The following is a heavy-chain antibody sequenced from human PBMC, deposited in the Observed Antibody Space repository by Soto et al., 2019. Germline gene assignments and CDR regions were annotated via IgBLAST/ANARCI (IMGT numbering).Heavy chain of an antibody. CDR3: ARDRGDYYYGMDV. V-gene: IGHV3-33*01. CDR2: IWYDGSNK. CDR1: GFTFSSYG. Sequence: QVQLVESGGGVVQPGRSLRLSCAASGFTFSSYGMHWVRQAPGKGLEWVAVIWYDGSNKYYADSVKGRFTISRDNSKNTLYLQMNRLRAEDTAVYYWARDRGDYYYGMDVWGQGTTVTVSS. J-gene: IGHJ6*02.